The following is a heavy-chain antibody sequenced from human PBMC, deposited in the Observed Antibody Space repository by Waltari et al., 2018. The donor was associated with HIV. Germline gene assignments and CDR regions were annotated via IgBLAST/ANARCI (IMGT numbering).Heavy chain of an antibody. J-gene: IGHJ4*02. CDR3: ATPAYDSSGYYSAGSEFDY. Sequence: QVQLVQSGAEVKKHGASVKVSCKASGYTFTGYYIHWVRQAPGQGLEGMGWINPNRGGTNYAQNVKGRVTMTRDTSSSTAYMELSRLRSDDTAVYYCATPAYDSSGYYSAGSEFDYWGQGTLVTVSS. CDR1: GYTFTGYY. V-gene: IGHV1-2*02. D-gene: IGHD3-22*01. CDR2: INPNRGGT.